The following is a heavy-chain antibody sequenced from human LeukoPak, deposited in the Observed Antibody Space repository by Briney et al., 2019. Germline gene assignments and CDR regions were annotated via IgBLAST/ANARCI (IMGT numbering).Heavy chain of an antibody. D-gene: IGHD3-10*01. J-gene: IGHJ4*02. V-gene: IGHV3-23*01. CDR3: AKDSLGSGSYYTY. CDR1: GFTFSSYA. Sequence: GGSLRLSCAASGFTFSSYAMSWVRQAPGKGLEWVSAISGSGGSTYYADSVKGRFTISRDNSKNTLYLQMNSLRAEDTAVYYCAKDSLGSGSYYTYWGQRTLVTVSS. CDR2: ISGSGGST.